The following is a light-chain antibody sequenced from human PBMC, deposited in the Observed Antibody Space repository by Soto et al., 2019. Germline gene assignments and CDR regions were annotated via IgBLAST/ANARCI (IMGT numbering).Light chain of an antibody. CDR1: QSISGW. CDR3: QQYYNPPRT. V-gene: IGKV1-5*03. J-gene: IGKJ1*01. Sequence: DSQVTQSPSTLSASVGPRVMIXXRASQSISGWLAWYQQKPGIAPKLLIYKASTLQDGVPPRFSGSGFGTEFTLTISSLQAKDVAVYYCQQYYNPPRTVGQGAKV. CDR2: KAS.